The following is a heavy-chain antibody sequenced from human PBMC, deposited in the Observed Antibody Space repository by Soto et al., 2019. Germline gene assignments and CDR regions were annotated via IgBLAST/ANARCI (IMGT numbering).Heavy chain of an antibody. V-gene: IGHV3-53*01. CDR3: AGDASGPFDY. CDR2: IHSDGST. J-gene: IGHJ4*02. Sequence: QAVGSLRLSCSVAGFTVSDSMSWVRQAPGKGLECVSFIHSDGSTHYTDSVRGRFTISRDNSKNTLYLQMDRLRVDDTAVYFCAGDASGPFDYWGQGTLVTVSS. D-gene: IGHD6-19*01. CDR1: GFTVSDS.